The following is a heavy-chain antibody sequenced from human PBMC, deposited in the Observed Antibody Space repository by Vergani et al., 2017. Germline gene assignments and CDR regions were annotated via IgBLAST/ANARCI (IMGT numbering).Heavy chain of an antibody. CDR2: IYHSGST. V-gene: IGHV4-30-2*01. CDR1: GCSISSGGYS. Sequence: QVQLQESGPGLVKPSQTLSLTCTVSGCSISSGGYSWGWIRQPPGKGLEWIGYIYHSGSTYYNPSLKSQVTISVDRSKNQFSLKLSSVTAADTAVYYCARGRYCSSTSCYKIPFDYWGQGTLVTVSS. D-gene: IGHD2-2*02. J-gene: IGHJ4*02. CDR3: ARGRYCSSTSCYKIPFDY.